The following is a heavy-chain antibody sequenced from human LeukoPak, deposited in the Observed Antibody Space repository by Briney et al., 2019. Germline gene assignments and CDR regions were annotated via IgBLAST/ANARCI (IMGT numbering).Heavy chain of an antibody. V-gene: IGHV3-11*01. J-gene: IGHJ4*02. CDR1: GFTFSDYY. CDR3: ARDDSSGPYYFDY. Sequence: GGSLRLSCAASGFTFSDYYMIWIRQAPGKGLEWVSYISSSGSNIYYADSVKGRFTISRDNAKNSLYLQMNSLRAEDTAVYYCARDDSSGPYYFDYWGQGTLVTVSS. D-gene: IGHD3-22*01. CDR2: ISSSGSNI.